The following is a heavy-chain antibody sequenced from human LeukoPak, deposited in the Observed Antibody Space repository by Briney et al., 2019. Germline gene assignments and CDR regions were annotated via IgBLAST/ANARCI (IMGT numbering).Heavy chain of an antibody. CDR1: GFTFSSYS. D-gene: IGHD2-15*01. CDR2: ISSSSSYI. CDR3: ARAYCSGGSCYGFADY. Sequence: PGGSLRLSCAASGFTFSSYSMNWVRPAPGKGLEWVSSISSSSSYIYYADSVKGRFTISRDNAKNSLYLQMNSLRAEDTAVYYCARAYCSGGSCYGFADYWGQGTLVTVSS. V-gene: IGHV3-21*01. J-gene: IGHJ4*02.